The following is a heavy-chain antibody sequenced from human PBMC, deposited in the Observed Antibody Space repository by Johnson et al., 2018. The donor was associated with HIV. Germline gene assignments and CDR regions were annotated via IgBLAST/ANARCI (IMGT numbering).Heavy chain of an antibody. J-gene: IGHJ3*02. CDR3: AREGGSYKDDAFDI. CDR2: IYTGDST. Sequence: MLLVESGGGLIQPGGSLRLSCAASGFTVSSNYMIWVRQAPGKGLKWVSLIYTGDSTSYADSVKGRFTISRDNSKNTVYLQMNSLRAEDTALYYCAREGGSYKDDAFDIWGQGTVVTVSS. CDR1: GFTVSSNY. D-gene: IGHD1-26*01. V-gene: IGHV3-53*01.